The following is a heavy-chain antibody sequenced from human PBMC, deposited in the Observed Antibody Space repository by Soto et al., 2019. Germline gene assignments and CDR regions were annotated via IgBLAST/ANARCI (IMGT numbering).Heavy chain of an antibody. V-gene: IGHV4-61*01. CDR3: ARAGYCSGGSCYPNWFDP. CDR1: GGSVSSGSYY. J-gene: IGHJ5*02. Sequence: LSLTCTVSGGSVSSGSYYWSWIRQPPGEGLEWIAYIYYSGSTSYNPSLKSRVTISVDTSKNQFSLKLRSVTAADTAVYYCARAGYCSGGSCYPNWFDPWGQGTLVTVSS. D-gene: IGHD2-15*01. CDR2: IYYSGST.